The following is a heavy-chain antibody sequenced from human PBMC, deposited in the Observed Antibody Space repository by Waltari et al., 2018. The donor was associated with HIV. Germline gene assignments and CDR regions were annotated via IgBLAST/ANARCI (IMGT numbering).Heavy chain of an antibody. D-gene: IGHD5-12*01. CDR3: ARTFTVATISPLLH. Sequence: EVQLVESGGGLVQPGGSLRLSCAAYGLTLSSYWMHWVRQVPGKGLVWVSRINSDGSSTTYADSVKGRFTISRDNAKSTLYLQMNSLRDEDTAVYYCARTFTVATISPLLHWGQGTLVTVSS. CDR1: GLTLSSYW. CDR2: INSDGSST. V-gene: IGHV3-74*01. J-gene: IGHJ4*02.